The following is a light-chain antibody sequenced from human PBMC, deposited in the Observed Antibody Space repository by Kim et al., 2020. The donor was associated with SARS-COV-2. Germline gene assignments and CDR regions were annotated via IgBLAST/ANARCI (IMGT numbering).Light chain of an antibody. J-gene: IGKJ1*01. CDR2: DAS. CDR1: QVISGS. Sequence: SGSGGTRVPIPCRASQVISGSLAWDQQKPGKAPKLLISDASSVESGVPSRCSGSGSGTEFTLTITSLQPDDFATDYGQQYESYSPTFGQGTKVEI. V-gene: IGKV1-5*01. CDR3: QQYESYSPT.